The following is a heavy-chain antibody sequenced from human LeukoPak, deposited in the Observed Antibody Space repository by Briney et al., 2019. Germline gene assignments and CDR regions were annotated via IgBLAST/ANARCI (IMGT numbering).Heavy chain of an antibody. D-gene: IGHD3-3*01. CDR1: GFDFSSNW. CDR3: AKDHYWSIDY. Sequence: GGSLRLSCAASGFDFSSNWMHWVRHAPGQGLVWVSRIKGDGISTNYADSVKGRFTISRDIAKNTLYLQMDSLRAEDTGVYYCAKDHYWSIDYWGRGTLVTVSS. J-gene: IGHJ4*02. CDR2: IKGDGIST. V-gene: IGHV3-74*01.